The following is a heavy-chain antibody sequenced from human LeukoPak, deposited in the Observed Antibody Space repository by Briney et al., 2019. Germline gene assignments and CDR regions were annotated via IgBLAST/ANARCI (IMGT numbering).Heavy chain of an antibody. CDR2: VNHSGYT. Sequence: SETLSLTCDVSGVSFSTYYWSWIRQSPEKGLEWIGEVNHSGYTNYDPSLKGRVTISVDTSKDQFSLKLSSVTAADTAVYYCARQLYGSDYWGQGTLVTVSS. J-gene: IGHJ4*02. V-gene: IGHV4-34*01. D-gene: IGHD4-17*01. CDR3: ARQLYGSDY. CDR1: GVSFSTYY.